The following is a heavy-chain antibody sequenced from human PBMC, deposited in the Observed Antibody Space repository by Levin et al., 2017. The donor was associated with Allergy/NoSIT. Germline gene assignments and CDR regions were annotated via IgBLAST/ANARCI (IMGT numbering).Heavy chain of an antibody. Sequence: GESLKISCAASGFTFSNAWMSWVRQAPGKGLEWVGRIKSKTDGGTTDYAAPVKGRFTISRDDSKNTLYLQMNSLKTEDTAVYYCTTDDPRLETGSNGYYYYYGMDIWGQGTTVTVSS. CDR1: GFTFSNAW. CDR2: IKSKTDGGTT. V-gene: IGHV3-15*01. D-gene: IGHD1-1*01. CDR3: TTDDPRLETGSNGYYYYYGMDI. J-gene: IGHJ6*02.